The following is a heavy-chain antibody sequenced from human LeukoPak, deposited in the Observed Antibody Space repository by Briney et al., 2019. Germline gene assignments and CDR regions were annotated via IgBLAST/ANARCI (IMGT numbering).Heavy chain of an antibody. CDR3: ARVRSTSCYTGFCNWFDP. CDR2: IYPGDSDT. CDR1: GYSFTSYW. D-gene: IGHD2-2*02. V-gene: IGHV5-51*01. Sequence: GESLKISCKGSGYSFTSYWIGWVRQMPGKGQEWMGIIYPGDSDTRYSPSFQGQVTISADKSISAAYLQWSSLKASDTAMYYCARVRSTSCYTGFCNWFDPWGQGTLVTVSS. J-gene: IGHJ5*02.